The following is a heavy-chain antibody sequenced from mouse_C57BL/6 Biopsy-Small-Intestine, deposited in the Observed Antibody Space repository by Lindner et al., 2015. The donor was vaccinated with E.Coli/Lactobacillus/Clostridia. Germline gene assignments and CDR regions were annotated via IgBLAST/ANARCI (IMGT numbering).Heavy chain of an antibody. J-gene: IGHJ4*01. D-gene: IGHD1-1*01. CDR3: ARHEEDYYGSNYAMDY. Sequence: VQLQESGAVLVKPGASVKLSCRASGYTFTEYTIHWVKQRSGQGLEWIGWFYPGSGSIKYNEKFKDKATLTADKSSSTVYMELSRLTSEDSAVYFCARHEEDYYGSNYAMDYWGQGTSVTVSS. V-gene: IGHV1-62-2*01. CDR1: GYTFTEYT. CDR2: FYPGSGSI.